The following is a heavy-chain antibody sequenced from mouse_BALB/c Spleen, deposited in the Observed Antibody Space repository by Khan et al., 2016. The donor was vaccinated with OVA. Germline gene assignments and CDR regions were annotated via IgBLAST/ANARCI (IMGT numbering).Heavy chain of an antibody. Sequence: EVELVESGPGLVKPSQSLSLTCTVTGYSITSDYAWNWIRQFPGNKLEWMGYISYSGSTSYNPSLKSRISITRDTSKNQFFLQLNSVTTEDTATYYCARGRGNMDYWGQGTSVTVSS. V-gene: IGHV3-2*02. D-gene: IGHD2-1*01. J-gene: IGHJ4*01. CDR3: ARGRGNMDY. CDR1: GYSITSDYA. CDR2: ISYSGST.